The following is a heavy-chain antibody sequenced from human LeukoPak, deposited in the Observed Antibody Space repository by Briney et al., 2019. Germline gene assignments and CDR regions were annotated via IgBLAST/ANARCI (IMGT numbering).Heavy chain of an antibody. Sequence: GGSLRLSCAASGFTVSSNYMSWVRQAPGKGLEWVSVVYSGGSTYYADSVKGRFTISRDNSKNTLYLQMNSLRAEDTAVYYCARDYYDSSGSDYWGQGTLVTVSS. CDR1: GFTVSSNY. J-gene: IGHJ4*02. CDR2: VYSGGST. D-gene: IGHD3-22*01. CDR3: ARDYYDSSGSDY. V-gene: IGHV3-66*01.